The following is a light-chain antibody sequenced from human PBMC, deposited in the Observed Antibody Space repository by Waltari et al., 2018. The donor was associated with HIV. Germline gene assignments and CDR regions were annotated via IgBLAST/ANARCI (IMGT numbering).Light chain of an antibody. Sequence: EIVLTQSPATLSLSPGERAPLYCRASHSVSTYLAWYQQKPGQAPRLLIFDASNRATGVPPRFSGSGSGTDFTLTISSLEPEDFAVYYCQQRTNWPQNTFGGGTKVEIK. J-gene: IGKJ4*01. V-gene: IGKV3-11*01. CDR1: HSVSTY. CDR2: DAS. CDR3: QQRTNWPQNT.